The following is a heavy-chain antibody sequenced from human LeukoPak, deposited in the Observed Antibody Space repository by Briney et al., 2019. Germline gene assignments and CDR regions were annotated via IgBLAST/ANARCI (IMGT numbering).Heavy chain of an antibody. Sequence: GGSLRLSCAASGFTFSNAWMSWVRQAPGKGLEWDSAIGTGSSSTYYADSVKGRFTISRDNSKNTVYLQMTNLRAEDTALYYCAKRTYCGSDCYFDFWGQGTLVTVSS. CDR2: IGTGSSST. J-gene: IGHJ4*02. CDR1: GFTFSNAW. CDR3: AKRTYCGSDCYFDF. D-gene: IGHD2-21*02. V-gene: IGHV3-23*01.